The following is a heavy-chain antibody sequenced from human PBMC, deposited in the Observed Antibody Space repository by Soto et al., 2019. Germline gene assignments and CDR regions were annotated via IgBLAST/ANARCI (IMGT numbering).Heavy chain of an antibody. CDR1: GFTFSSYG. Sequence: SGGGVVQPGRSLRLSCAASGFTFSSYGMHWVRQAPGKGLEWVAVIWSGGSNENYADSVKGRFTISRDNSKNMLYLQMNSLRAEDTAVYYCARGPGTSYFDYWGQGSLVTVSS. J-gene: IGHJ4*02. CDR3: ARGPGTSYFDY. V-gene: IGHV3-33*01. CDR2: IWSGGSNE. D-gene: IGHD2-2*01.